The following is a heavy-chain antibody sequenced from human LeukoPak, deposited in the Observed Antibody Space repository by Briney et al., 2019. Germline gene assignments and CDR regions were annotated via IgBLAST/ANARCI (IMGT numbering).Heavy chain of an antibody. CDR2: INPSGGST. D-gene: IGHD4-23*01. Sequence: ASETLSCTASGYTFTSNYMHWMRHPHAPGHELKGIINPSGGSTSYAQKFQGRVTMTRDASTSTVYMELSSLRSEDTAVYYWASAEGSYGGNWFDPWGQGTLVTVSS. J-gene: IGHJ5*02. V-gene: IGHV1-46*01. CDR3: ASAEGSYGGNWFDP. CDR1: GYTFTSNY.